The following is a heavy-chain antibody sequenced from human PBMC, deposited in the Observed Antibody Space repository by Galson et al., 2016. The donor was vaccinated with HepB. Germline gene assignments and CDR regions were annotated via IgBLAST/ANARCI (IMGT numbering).Heavy chain of an antibody. Sequence: SLRLSCAASGFTFSYYGMHWVRQAPGKGLDWVTVISYDGSNKYYADSVKGRFIISRDNSKNTLYLQMNSLRAEDTAVYYCAKDRTGGYSYGNRYYFYGMDVWGHGTTVIVSS. CDR1: GFTFSYYG. CDR2: ISYDGSNK. CDR3: AKDRTGGYSYGNRYYFYGMDV. J-gene: IGHJ6*02. V-gene: IGHV3-30*18. D-gene: IGHD5-18*01.